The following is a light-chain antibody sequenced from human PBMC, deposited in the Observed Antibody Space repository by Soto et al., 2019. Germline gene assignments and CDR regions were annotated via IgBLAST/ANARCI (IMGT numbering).Light chain of an antibody. V-gene: IGKV3-15*01. Sequence: ELVMTQPPATLSVSPGERATLSCRASQSIDSNLAWYQHRRGQAPRLLIYSASTRATGIPARFSGSGSGTEFTLTVSSLQSEDFAIYYCQQFHNWPWTFGQGTKVEIK. J-gene: IGKJ1*01. CDR2: SAS. CDR1: QSIDSN. CDR3: QQFHNWPWT.